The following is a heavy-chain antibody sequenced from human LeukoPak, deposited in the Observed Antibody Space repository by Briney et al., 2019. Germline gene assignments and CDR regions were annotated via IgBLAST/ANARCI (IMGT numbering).Heavy chain of an antibody. V-gene: IGHV3-23*01. CDR1: GFTFSSYA. CDR2: ISGSGGST. J-gene: IGHJ4*02. Sequence: GGSPRLSCAASGFTFSSYAVSWVRQAPGKGLEWVSAISGSGGSTYYADSVKGRFTISRDNSKNTLYLQMNSLRAEDTAVYYCAKDQGGIVVASHYWGQGTLVTVSS. CDR3: AKDQGGIVVASHY. D-gene: IGHD3-22*01.